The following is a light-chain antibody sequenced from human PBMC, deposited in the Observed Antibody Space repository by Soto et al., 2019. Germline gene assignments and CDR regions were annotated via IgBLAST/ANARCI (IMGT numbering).Light chain of an antibody. Sequence: QSALTQPASVSGSPGQSITVSCTGTSSDVGGYTYVSWYQQQAGKVPKLMIYDVSNRPSGVSNRFSGSKSGNTASLTISGLLAEDEADYYCSSYRSSSALGGVFGGGTKLTVL. V-gene: IGLV2-14*03. CDR2: DVS. CDR3: SSYRSSSALGGV. CDR1: SSDVGGYTY. J-gene: IGLJ2*01.